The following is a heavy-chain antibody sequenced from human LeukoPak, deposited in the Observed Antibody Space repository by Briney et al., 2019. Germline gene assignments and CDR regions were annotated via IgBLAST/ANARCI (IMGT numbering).Heavy chain of an antibody. CDR1: GGSISSSNW. J-gene: IGHJ5*02. CDR3: ARRVPTAMSYFDP. Sequence: SETLSLTCAVSGGSISSSNWWSWVRQPPGKGLEWIGSIYSSGSTYYNPSLKSRVTISVDTSKNQFSLKLSSVTAADTAVYYCARRVPTAMSYFDPWGQGTLVTVSS. CDR2: IYSSGST. D-gene: IGHD2-2*01. V-gene: IGHV4-39*01.